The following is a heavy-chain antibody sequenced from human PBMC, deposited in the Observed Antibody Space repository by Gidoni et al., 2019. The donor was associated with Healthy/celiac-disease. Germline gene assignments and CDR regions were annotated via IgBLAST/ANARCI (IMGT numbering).Heavy chain of an antibody. Sequence: QVQLVQSGAEVKKPGASVKVSCTASGYTFNSYDINWVRQATGQGLEWMGWMNPNSGNTGYAQKFQGRVTMTRNTSISTAYMELSSLRSEDTAVYYCARQVYDFWSGYSAAGYWGQGTLVTVSS. J-gene: IGHJ4*02. D-gene: IGHD3-3*01. CDR3: ARQVYDFWSGYSAAGY. CDR1: GYTFNSYD. V-gene: IGHV1-8*01. CDR2: MNPNSGNT.